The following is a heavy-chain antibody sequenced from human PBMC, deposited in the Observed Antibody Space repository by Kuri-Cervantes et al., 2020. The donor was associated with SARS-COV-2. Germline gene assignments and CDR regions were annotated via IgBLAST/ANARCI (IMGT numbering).Heavy chain of an antibody. CDR1: GGSISSSHW. J-gene: IGHJ5*02. Sequence: SCAVSGGSISSSHWWTWVRQPPEKGLEWIGEIFHSGSTNYNPSLKSRVTISVDKSKDQFSLKLSSLTAADTAVYYCARRDAYNYDGWFDPWGQGTLVTVSS. CDR2: IFHSGST. CDR3: ARRDAYNYDGWFDP. D-gene: IGHD5-24*01. V-gene: IGHV4-4*02.